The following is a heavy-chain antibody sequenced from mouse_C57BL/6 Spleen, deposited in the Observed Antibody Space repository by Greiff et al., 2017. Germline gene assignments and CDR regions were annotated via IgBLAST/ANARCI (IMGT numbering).Heavy chain of an antibody. CDR1: GYSFTDYN. CDR3: ARDDYDEGYYAMDY. J-gene: IGHJ4*01. Sequence: VQLQQSGPELVQPGASVKISCKASGYSFTDYNMNWVKQSNGKSLEWIGVINPNYGTTSYNQKFKGKATLTVDQSSSTDYMQLNSLTSEDSTVYSSARDDYDEGYYAMDYWGQGTSVTVSS. D-gene: IGHD2-4*01. CDR2: INPNYGTT. V-gene: IGHV1-39*01.